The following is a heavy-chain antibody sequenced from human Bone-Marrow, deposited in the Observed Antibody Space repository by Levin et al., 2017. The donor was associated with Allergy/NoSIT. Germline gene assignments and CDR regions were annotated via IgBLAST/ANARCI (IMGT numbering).Heavy chain of an antibody. CDR3: ARGGYCSGGSCDSGGVGDYDYYMDV. CDR2: INHSGST. J-gene: IGHJ6*03. V-gene: IGHV4-34*01. Sequence: SETLSLTCAVYGGSFSGYYWSWIRQPPGKGLEWIGEINHSGSTNYNPSLKSRVTISVDTSKNQFSLKLSSVTAAATAVYYCARGGYCSGGSCDSGGVGDYDYYMDVWGKGTTVTVSS. CDR1: GGSFSGYY. D-gene: IGHD2-15*01.